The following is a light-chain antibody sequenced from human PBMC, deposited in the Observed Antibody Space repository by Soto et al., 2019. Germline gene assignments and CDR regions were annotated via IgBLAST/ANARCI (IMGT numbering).Light chain of an antibody. J-gene: IGLJ1*01. Sequence: QSVLTQPPSVSGAPGQRVTISCSGSSSNIGAGFDVHWYQQFPGTAPKLLIFGNHNRPSGVPDRFSGSKSGTSASLAITGLQAEDEADYYCQSHDSSLSGFVFGTGTKVTVL. CDR2: GNH. V-gene: IGLV1-40*01. CDR1: SSNIGAGFD. CDR3: QSHDSSLSGFV.